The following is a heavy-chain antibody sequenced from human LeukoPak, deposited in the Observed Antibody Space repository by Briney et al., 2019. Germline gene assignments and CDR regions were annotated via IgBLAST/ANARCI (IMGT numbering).Heavy chain of an antibody. V-gene: IGHV4-31*03. CDR2: IYYSGST. J-gene: IGHJ6*02. D-gene: IGHD1-1*01. CDR1: GGSISSGGYY. Sequence: PSETLSLTCTVSGGSISSGGYYWSWIRQHPGKGLEWIGYIYYSGSTYYNPSLKSRVTISVDTSKNQFSLKLSSVTAEDTAVYYCARDDAGTGTTSDYGMDVWGQGTTVTVSS. CDR3: ARDDAGTGTTSDYGMDV.